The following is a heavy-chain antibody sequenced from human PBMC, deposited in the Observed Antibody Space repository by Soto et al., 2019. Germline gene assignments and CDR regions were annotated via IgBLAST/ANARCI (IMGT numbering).Heavy chain of an antibody. CDR1: EFTFSSYG. CDR3: ARENIVVVPAALRYYGMDV. J-gene: IGHJ6*02. Sequence: QVQLVESGGGVVQPGRSLRLSCAASEFTFSSYGMHWVRQAPGKGLEWVAVIWYDGSNKYYADSVRGRFTISRDNSKNTLYLQMNSLRAEDTAVYYCARENIVVVPAALRYYGMDVWGQGTTVTVSS. D-gene: IGHD2-2*01. CDR2: IWYDGSNK. V-gene: IGHV3-33*01.